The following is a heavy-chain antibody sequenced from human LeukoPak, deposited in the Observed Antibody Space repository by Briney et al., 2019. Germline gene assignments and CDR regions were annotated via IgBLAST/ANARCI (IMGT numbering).Heavy chain of an antibody. CDR2: IYYSGST. V-gene: IGHV4-39*07. D-gene: IGHD4-17*01. CDR1: GGSISSSSYY. CDR3: ARDRGDYGDHLDY. J-gene: IGHJ4*02. Sequence: SSETLSLTCTVSGGSISSSSYYWGWIRQPPGKGLEWIGSIYYSGSTYYNPSLKSRVTISVDTSKNQFSLKLSSVTAADTAVYYCARDRGDYGDHLDYWGQGTLVTVSS.